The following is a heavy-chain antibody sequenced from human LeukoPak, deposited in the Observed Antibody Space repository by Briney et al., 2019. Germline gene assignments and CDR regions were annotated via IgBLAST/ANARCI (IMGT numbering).Heavy chain of an antibody. CDR1: GFTFSSYG. CDR2: IWYDGSNK. D-gene: IGHD5-18*01. Sequence: PGGSLRLSCAASGFTFSSYGMHWVRQAPGKGLEWVAVIWYDGSNKYYADSVKGRFTISRDNSKNTLYLQMNSLRDEDTAVYYCARERGYNYGYSDYWGQGTLVTVSS. V-gene: IGHV3-33*01. J-gene: IGHJ4*02. CDR3: ARERGYNYGYSDY.